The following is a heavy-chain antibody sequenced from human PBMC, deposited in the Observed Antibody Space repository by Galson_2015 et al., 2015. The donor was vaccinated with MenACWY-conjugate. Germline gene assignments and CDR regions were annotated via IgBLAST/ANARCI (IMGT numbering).Heavy chain of an antibody. CDR1: GFTFANAW. V-gene: IGHV3-15*01. J-gene: IGHJ4*02. CDR3: AAARSWARFLEY. CDR2: IKNKVDGGTT. Sequence: SLRLSCAASGFTFANAWMTWVRQAPGKGLEWIGHIKNKVDGGTTDYAAPVKGRFTIPRDDSKNGLYLQMNSLKTEDPAVYYCAAARSWARFLEYWGQGTVVTVSS. D-gene: IGHD3-3*01.